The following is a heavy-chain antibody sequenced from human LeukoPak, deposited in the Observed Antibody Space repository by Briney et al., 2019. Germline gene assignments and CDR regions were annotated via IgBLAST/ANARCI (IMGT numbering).Heavy chain of an antibody. J-gene: IGHJ6*02. CDR1: GGTFSSYA. Sequence: GASVKVSCKASGGTFSSYAISWVRQAPGQGLEWMGGIIPIFGTANYAQKFQGRVTITADESTSTAYMELSSLRSEDTAVYYCARSIVVVADSENYYYYGMDVWGQGTTVTVSS. V-gene: IGHV1-69*13. D-gene: IGHD2-15*01. CDR2: IIPIFGTA. CDR3: ARSIVVVADSENYYYYGMDV.